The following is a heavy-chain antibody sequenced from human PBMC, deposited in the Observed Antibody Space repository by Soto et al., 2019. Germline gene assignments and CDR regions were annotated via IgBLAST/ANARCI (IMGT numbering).Heavy chain of an antibody. CDR1: GYTFTSYG. J-gene: IGHJ4*02. Sequence: GASVKVSCKASGYTFTSYGISWVRQAPGQGLEWMGWISAYNGNTNYAQKLQGRVTMTTDTSTSTAYMELRSLRSDDTAVYYCARDTLPYCSGGSCYGPADYWGQGTLVTVSS. CDR3: ARDTLPYCSGGSCYGPADY. CDR2: ISAYNGNT. D-gene: IGHD2-15*01. V-gene: IGHV1-18*01.